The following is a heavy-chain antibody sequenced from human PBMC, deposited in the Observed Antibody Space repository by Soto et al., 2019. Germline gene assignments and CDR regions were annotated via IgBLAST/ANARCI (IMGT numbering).Heavy chain of an antibody. Sequence: EVQLVESGGGLVKPGGSLRLSCVASEFTFSTYSMIWVRQAPGKGLEWVSSISSSSRYIYYADSVRGRFTISRDNAENSVYLQGNSLRAEDTAVYYCARDGRHQVVDYYDYYGTDVWGQGTTVTVSS. V-gene: IGHV3-21*01. D-gene: IGHD2-15*01. CDR2: ISSSSRYI. J-gene: IGHJ6*02. CDR3: ARDGRHQVVDYYDYYGTDV. CDR1: EFTFSTYS.